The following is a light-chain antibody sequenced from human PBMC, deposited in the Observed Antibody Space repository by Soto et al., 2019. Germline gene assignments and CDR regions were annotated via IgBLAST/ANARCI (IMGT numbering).Light chain of an antibody. CDR3: AAWDDSLNSVI. Sequence: QSVLTQPPSASGTPGQSVSISCSGSRSNIGTNPVNWYQQLPGTAPKLLFYTNTQRPSGVPDRFSASKSGTSAALAISGLQSEDEADYCCAAWDDSLNSVIFGGGTKVTVL. J-gene: IGLJ2*01. CDR1: RSNIGTNP. CDR2: TNT. V-gene: IGLV1-44*01.